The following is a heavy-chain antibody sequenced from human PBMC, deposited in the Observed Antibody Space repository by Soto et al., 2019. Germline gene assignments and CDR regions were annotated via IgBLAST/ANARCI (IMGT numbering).Heavy chain of an antibody. V-gene: IGHV3-15*07. D-gene: IGHD2-21*02. CDR3: TTGVVTASRNY. Sequence: GGSLRLSCAASGFSFSNAWMNWVRQTPGKGLEWVGRIKSKTDGGTTDYAAPVKGRFTMSREDSKNTLYLEMNSLTTEDTAVYYCTTGVVTASRNYWGQGTLVTVSS. J-gene: IGHJ4*02. CDR2: IKSKTDGGTT. CDR1: GFSFSNAW.